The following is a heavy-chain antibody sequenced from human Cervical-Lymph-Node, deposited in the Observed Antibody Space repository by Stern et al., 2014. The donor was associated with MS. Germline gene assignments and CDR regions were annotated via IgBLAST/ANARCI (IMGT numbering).Heavy chain of an antibody. V-gene: IGHV2-5*02. CDR3: AHRTAGPFDY. CDR2: IYWDDQK. Sequence: QVTLRESGPALVKPTQTLTLTCTFSGFSLSTSGLGVGWIRQPPGDALEWLAYIYWDDQKRYSQSLKSRLTITKDTSKNQVVLTLTNVDPVDTATYYCAHRTAGPFDYWGQGTLVTVSS. CDR1: GFSLSTSGLG. J-gene: IGHJ4*02.